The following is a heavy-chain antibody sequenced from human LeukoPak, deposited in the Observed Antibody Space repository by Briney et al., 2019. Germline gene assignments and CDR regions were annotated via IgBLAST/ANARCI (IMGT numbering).Heavy chain of an antibody. D-gene: IGHD2-15*01. CDR1: GFTFSSYA. CDR3: AKLGGSSYYYGMDV. Sequence: GGSLRLSCAASGFTFSSYAMSWVRQAPGKGLEWVSAISGSGGSTYYADSVKGRFTISRDNSKNTLYLQMNSPRAEDTAVYYCAKLGGSSYYYGMDVWGQGTTVTVSS. V-gene: IGHV3-23*01. J-gene: IGHJ6*02. CDR2: ISGSGGST.